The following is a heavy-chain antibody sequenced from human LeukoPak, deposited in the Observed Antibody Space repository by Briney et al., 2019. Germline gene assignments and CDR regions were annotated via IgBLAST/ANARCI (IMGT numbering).Heavy chain of an antibody. D-gene: IGHD3-3*01. J-gene: IGHJ4*02. CDR2: INSDGSST. V-gene: IGHV3-74*01. CDR3: ARDTIYYDFWSGYHYEGYYFDY. Sequence: GGSLRLSCAASGFTFSSYWMHWVRQAPGKGLVWVSRINSDGSSTSYADSVKGRFTISRDNAKNTLYLQMNSLRAEDTAVYYCARDTIYYDFWSGYHYEGYYFDYWGQGTLVTVSS. CDR1: GFTFSSYW.